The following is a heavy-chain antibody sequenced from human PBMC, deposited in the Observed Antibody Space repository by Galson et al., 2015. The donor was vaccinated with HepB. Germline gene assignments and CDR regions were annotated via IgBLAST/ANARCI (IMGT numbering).Heavy chain of an antibody. CDR2: ISYDGSDK. V-gene: IGHV3-30*03. D-gene: IGHD1-14*01. CDR1: GFTFRSHG. CDR3: AILVTPGAFDI. Sequence: SLRLSCAASGFTFRSHGIHWVRQAPGKGLEWVALISYDGSDKYYTDSVKGRFTISRDNSNNTLFLQMNSLKVEDTAVYFCAILVTPGAFDIWGQGTMVTVSS. J-gene: IGHJ3*02.